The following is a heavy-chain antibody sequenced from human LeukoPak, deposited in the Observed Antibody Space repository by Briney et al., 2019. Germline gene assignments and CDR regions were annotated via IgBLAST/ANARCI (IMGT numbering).Heavy chain of an antibody. V-gene: IGHV5-51*01. CDR3: ARALEEGYYYMDV. CDR2: IYPGKSDT. D-gene: IGHD3-16*01. CDR1: GYSFTTYW. Sequence: GESLKISCKGSGYSFTTYWIGWVRQMPGKGLEWMGFIYPGKSDTRYSPSFQGQVTISADKSISTAYLQWSSLEASDTAMYYCARALEEGYYYMDVWGKGTTVTVSS. J-gene: IGHJ6*03.